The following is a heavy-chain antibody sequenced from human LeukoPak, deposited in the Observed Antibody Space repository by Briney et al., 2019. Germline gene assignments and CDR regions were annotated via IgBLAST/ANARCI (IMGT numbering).Heavy chain of an antibody. CDR3: ARGGPLDDAFDI. V-gene: IGHV1-2*02. J-gene: IGHJ3*02. CDR2: INPNSGGT. D-gene: IGHD1-1*01. CDR1: GYTFTSYG. Sequence: GASVKVSCKASGYTFTSYGISWVRQAPGQGLEWMGWINPNSGGTNYAQKFQGSVTMTRDTSISTAYMELSRLRSDDTAVYYCARGGPLDDAFDIWGQGTMVTVSS.